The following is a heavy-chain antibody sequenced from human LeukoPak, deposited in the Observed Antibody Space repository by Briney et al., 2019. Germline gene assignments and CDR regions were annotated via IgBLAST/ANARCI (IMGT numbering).Heavy chain of an antibody. CDR3: ARHGLDYRGYYYYYMDV. CDR2: IYYSGST. D-gene: IGHD3-16*01. V-gene: IGHV4-39*01. J-gene: IGHJ6*03. CDR1: GGSISSSSYY. Sequence: PSETLSLTCTVSGGSISSSSYYWGWIRQPPGKGLEWVGSIYYSGSTYYNPSLKSRVTISVDTSKNQFSLKLSSVTAADTAVYYCARHGLDYRGYYYYYMDVWGKGTTVTVSS.